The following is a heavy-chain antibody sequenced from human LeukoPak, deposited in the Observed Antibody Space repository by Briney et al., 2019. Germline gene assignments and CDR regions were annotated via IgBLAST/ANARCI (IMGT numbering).Heavy chain of an antibody. CDR1: GGTFSSYA. J-gene: IGHJ4*02. Sequence: SVKVSCKASGGTFSSYAIIWVRQAPGQGLEWLVGIIPIFGTANYAHKFQGRLTITADESTSTAYMELSSLRSEDTAVYYCARAEYSSSWFDYWGQGTLVTVSS. CDR2: IIPIFGTA. V-gene: IGHV1-69*01. CDR3: ARAEYSSSWFDY. D-gene: IGHD6-13*01.